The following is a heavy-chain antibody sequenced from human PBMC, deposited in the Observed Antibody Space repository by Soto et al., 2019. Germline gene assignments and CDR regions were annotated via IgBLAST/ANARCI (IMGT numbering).Heavy chain of an antibody. CDR3: AKGGGDSLRYGMDV. D-gene: IGHD2-21*02. CDR2: ISGSGGSI. J-gene: IGHJ6*02. V-gene: IGHV3-23*01. CDR1: GFIFSSSA. Sequence: LRLSCSASGFIFSSSAMNWVRQAPGKGLEWVSAISGSGGSIYYADSVKGRFTISRDNSKTTLYLEMDSLRAEDTAVYYCAKGGGDSLRYGMDVWGQGTTVTVSS.